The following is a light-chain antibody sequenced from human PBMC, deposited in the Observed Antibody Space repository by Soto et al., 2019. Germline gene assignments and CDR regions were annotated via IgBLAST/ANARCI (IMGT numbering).Light chain of an antibody. J-gene: IGKJ4*01. Sequence: EIVLTQSPATLSLSPGERATLSCRASQSVSSFLAWYQQKPGQGPRLLIYDASNRATGVPARFSGTGSVTDFTLTISSLEPEDFAVYYCQQHSNWPLTFGGGTKVEIK. CDR1: QSVSSF. V-gene: IGKV3-11*01. CDR2: DAS. CDR3: QQHSNWPLT.